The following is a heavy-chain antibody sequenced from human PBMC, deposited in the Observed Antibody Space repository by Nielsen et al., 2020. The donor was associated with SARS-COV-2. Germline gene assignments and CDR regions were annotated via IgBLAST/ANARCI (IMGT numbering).Heavy chain of an antibody. CDR1: GDSVSSHDW. CDR3: ARGDLVVVPSPLLGLGPIFYYFCLDV. Sequence: SETLSLTCAVSGDSVSSHDWWTWVRQSPGKGLEWIGEVSHSGSTNYNPSLKSRVTLSMDKSKNQFSLRLTSVSAADTAVYFCARGDLVVVPSPLLGLGPIFYYFCLDVWGKGTTVIVSS. V-gene: IGHV4-4*02. CDR2: VSHSGST. J-gene: IGHJ6*03. D-gene: IGHD2-2*02.